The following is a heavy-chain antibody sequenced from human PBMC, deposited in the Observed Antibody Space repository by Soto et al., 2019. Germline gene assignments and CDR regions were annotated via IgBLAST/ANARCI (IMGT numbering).Heavy chain of an antibody. CDR3: ARDGRIAVAGTDFDY. CDR2: INAYQGNT. Sequence: GASVKVSCKASGYTSSNYGISWVRQAPGQGLEWVGGINAYQGNTDSAQKIKGRVTMTTDTSTSTAYMELRSLRSDDTAVYYCARDGRIAVAGTDFDYWGQGTLVTVSS. D-gene: IGHD6-19*01. J-gene: IGHJ4*02. V-gene: IGHV1-18*01. CDR1: GYTSSNYG.